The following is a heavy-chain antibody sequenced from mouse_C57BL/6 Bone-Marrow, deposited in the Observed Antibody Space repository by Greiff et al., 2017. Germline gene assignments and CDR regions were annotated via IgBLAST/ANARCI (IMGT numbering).Heavy chain of an antibody. CDR1: GFTFSSYG. CDR3: ARQITSFDY. V-gene: IGHV5-6*01. CDR2: ISRGGSYT. D-gene: IGHD1-1*01. Sequence: EVHLVESGGDLVKPGGSLKLSCAASGFTFSSYGMSWVRQTPDKRLAWVATISRGGSYTYYPDSVKGRSTISRDNAKNTLYLHMSSLKSEDTAVFYCARQITSFDYWGQGTTLTVSS. J-gene: IGHJ2*01.